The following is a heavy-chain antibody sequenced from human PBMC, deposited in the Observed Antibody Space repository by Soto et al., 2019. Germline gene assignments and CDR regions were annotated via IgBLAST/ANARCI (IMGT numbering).Heavy chain of an antibody. CDR3: ARGRREWELLRDYYGMDV. CDR1: GGSFSGYY. V-gene: IGHV4-34*01. CDR2: INHSGST. Sequence: SETLSLTCAVYGGSFSGYYWSWIRQPPGKGLEWIGEINHSGSTNYNPSLKSRVTISVDTSKNQFSLKLSSVTAADTAMYYCARGRREWELLRDYYGMDVWGQGTTVTVSS. J-gene: IGHJ6*02. D-gene: IGHD1-26*01.